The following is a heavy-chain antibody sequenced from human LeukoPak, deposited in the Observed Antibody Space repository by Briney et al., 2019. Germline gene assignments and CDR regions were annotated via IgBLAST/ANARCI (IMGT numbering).Heavy chain of an antibody. CDR2: ISGSGGST. CDR3: AKDRVTRLNSMIVRYFDY. J-gene: IGHJ4*02. D-gene: IGHD3-22*01. CDR1: GFTFSSYA. Sequence: GGSLRLSCAASGFTFSSYAMSWVRQAPGKGLEWVSAISGSGGSTYYADSVKGRFTISRDNSKNTLYLQMNSLRAEDTAVYYCAKDRVTRLNSMIVRYFDYWGQGTLVTVSS. V-gene: IGHV3-23*01.